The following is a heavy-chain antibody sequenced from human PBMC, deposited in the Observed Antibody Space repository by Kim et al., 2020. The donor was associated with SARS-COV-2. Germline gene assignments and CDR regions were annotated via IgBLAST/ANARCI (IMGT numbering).Heavy chain of an antibody. CDR3: ASDHGGSYYRVAFDI. V-gene: IGHV3-11*01. CDR2: ISSSGSTI. J-gene: IGHJ3*02. D-gene: IGHD1-26*01. Sequence: GGSLRLSCAVSGFTFSDYYMSWIRQAPGKGLEWVSYISSSGSTIYYADSVKGRFTISRDNAKNSLYLQMNSMRAEDTAVYYCASDHGGSYYRVAFDIWGQGTMVTVSS. CDR1: GFTFSDYY.